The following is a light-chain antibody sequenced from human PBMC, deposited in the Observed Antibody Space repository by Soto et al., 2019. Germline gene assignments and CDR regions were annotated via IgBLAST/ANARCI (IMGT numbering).Light chain of an antibody. CDR2: EVS. V-gene: IGLV2-23*02. Sequence: QSVLTQPASVSGSPGQSITISCTGTSSDVGSYNLVSWYQQHPGKAPKLMIYEVSKRPSGVSNRFSGSKSGNTASPTISGLQAEDEADYYCCSYAGSSTPLIFGTGTKLTVL. CDR3: CSYAGSSTPLI. CDR1: SSDVGSYNL. J-gene: IGLJ1*01.